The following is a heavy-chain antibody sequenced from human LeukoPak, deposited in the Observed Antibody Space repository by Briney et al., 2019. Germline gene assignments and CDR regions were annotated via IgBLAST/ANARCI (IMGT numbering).Heavy chain of an antibody. V-gene: IGHV3-21*01. CDR2: ISSSSSSI. J-gene: IGHJ4*02. CDR3: ARTATDTGEFDY. CDR1: GFTFSSYS. Sequence: GGSLRLSCAASGFTFSSYSMNWVRQAPGKGLECVSSISSSSSSIYYADSVKGRFTISRDDAKNSLYLQMNSLRAEDTAVYYCARTATDTGEFDYWGQGTMVTVSS. D-gene: IGHD6-13*01.